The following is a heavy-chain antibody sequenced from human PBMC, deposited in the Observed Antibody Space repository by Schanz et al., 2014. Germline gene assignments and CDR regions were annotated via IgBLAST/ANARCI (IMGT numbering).Heavy chain of an antibody. CDR2: MIGSGSSV. CDR1: GFTVSNSY. J-gene: IGHJ4*02. CDR3: AKDGRLPYYGTGSDFDY. Sequence: VQLVESGGGLVQPGGSLRLSCAASGFTVSNSYIHWVRQAPGKGLEWVSRMIGSGSSVFYADSVKGRFTISRDNLKNTVYLQMNSLRAGDTAVYYCAKDGRLPYYGTGSDFDYWGQGTLVAVSS. V-gene: IGHV3-23*04. D-gene: IGHD3-22*01.